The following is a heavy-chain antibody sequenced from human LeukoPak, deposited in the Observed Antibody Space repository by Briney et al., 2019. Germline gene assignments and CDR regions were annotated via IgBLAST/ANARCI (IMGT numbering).Heavy chain of an antibody. V-gene: IGHV3-30-3*01. CDR2: ISYDGSNK. D-gene: IGHD3-3*01. J-gene: IGHJ4*02. CDR1: GFTFSSYA. CDR3: ARVDGYYDFWSGSV. Sequence: QPGRSLRLSCAASGFTFSSYAMHWVHQAPGKGLEWVAVISYDGSNKYYADSVKGRFTISRDNSKNTLYLQMNSLRAEDTAVYYCARVDGYYDFWSGSVWGQGTLVTVSS.